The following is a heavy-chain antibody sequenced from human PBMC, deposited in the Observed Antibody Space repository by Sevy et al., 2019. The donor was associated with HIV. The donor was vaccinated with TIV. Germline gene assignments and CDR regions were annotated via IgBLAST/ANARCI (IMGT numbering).Heavy chain of an antibody. CDR3: ARGNWNYWKSSFGF. J-gene: IGHJ4*02. V-gene: IGHV3-30*03. CDR1: GFTFSGYG. Sequence: GGSLRLSCAASGFTFSGYGMHWVRQAPGKGLEWVAVISFDGTNEFYVDSVEGRFTISRDNSKNMLYLQMSSLRGEDTAVYYCARGNWNYWKSSFGFWGQGTLVTVSS. D-gene: IGHD1-7*01. CDR2: ISFDGTNE.